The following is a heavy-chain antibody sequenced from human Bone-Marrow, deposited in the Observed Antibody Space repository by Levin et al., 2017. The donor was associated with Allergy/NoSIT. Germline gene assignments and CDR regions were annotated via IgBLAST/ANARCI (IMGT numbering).Heavy chain of an antibody. CDR1: GFSFSSYG. Sequence: GESLKISCAASGFSFSSYGMHWVRQAPGKGLEWVALISYDGTNKYYADSVQGRFPISRDNSNNTVYLQMNSLRAEDTAIYYCARGYFLIEFGGTSQPDYWGQGTQVTVSS. CDR3: ARGYFLIEFGGTSQPDY. D-gene: IGHD3-16*01. CDR2: ISYDGTNK. J-gene: IGHJ4*02. V-gene: IGHV3-30*03.